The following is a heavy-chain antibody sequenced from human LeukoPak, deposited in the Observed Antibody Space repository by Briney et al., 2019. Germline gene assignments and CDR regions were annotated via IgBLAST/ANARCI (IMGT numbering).Heavy chain of an antibody. CDR2: ISHSGST. Sequence: PSETLSLTCAVSGYSINSAYYWGWIRRPPGKGLEWIGTISHSGSTYYNPSLKSRVTISIDTSKNQFSLKLNSVTAADTAVYYCARRDSYIAAAMQFDPWGQGTLVTVSS. D-gene: IGHD6-13*01. V-gene: IGHV4-38-2*01. CDR1: GYSINSAYY. CDR3: ARRDSYIAAAMQFDP. J-gene: IGHJ5*02.